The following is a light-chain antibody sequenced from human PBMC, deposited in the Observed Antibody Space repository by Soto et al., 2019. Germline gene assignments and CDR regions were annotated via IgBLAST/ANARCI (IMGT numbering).Light chain of an antibody. CDR3: QQYNTWPRT. Sequence: EIVMTQAPATLSVSPGERGTLSCRASQGIKDYLAWFQQKPGQAPRLLIYGASTRATAIPARFSGSGSGTEFTLSISSLQSEDFAVYYCQQYNTWPRTFGQGTNVETK. CDR1: QGIKDY. J-gene: IGKJ1*01. V-gene: IGKV3-15*01. CDR2: GAS.